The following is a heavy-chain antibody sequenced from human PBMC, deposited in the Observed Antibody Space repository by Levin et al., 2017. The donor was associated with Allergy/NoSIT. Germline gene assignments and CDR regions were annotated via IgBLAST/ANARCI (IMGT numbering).Heavy chain of an antibody. Sequence: GGSLRLSCKGSGYSFTSYWIGWVRQMPGKGLEWMGIIYPGDSDTRYSPSFQGQVTISADKSISTAYLQWSSLKASDTAIYYCARRGASTEYFQHWGQGTLVTVSS. CDR3: ARRGASTEYFQH. J-gene: IGHJ1*01. V-gene: IGHV5-51*01. CDR2: IYPGDSDT. CDR1: GYSFTSYW. D-gene: IGHD1-1*01.